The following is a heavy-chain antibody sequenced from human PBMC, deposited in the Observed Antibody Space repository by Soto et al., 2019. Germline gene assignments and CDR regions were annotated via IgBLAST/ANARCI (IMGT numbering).Heavy chain of an antibody. J-gene: IGHJ4*02. Sequence: QVQLVESGGGVVQPGRSLRLSCAASGFTFSSYGMHWVRQAPGKGLEWVAVIWYDGSNKYYADSVKGRFTISRDNSKNTLYLQMNSLRAEDTAVYYCARDIRFGELFVDYWGQGTLVTVSS. D-gene: IGHD3-10*01. V-gene: IGHV3-33*01. CDR2: IWYDGSNK. CDR3: ARDIRFGELFVDY. CDR1: GFTFSSYG.